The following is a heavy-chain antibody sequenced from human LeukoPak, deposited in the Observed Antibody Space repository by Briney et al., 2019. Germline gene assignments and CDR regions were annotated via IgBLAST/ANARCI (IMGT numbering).Heavy chain of an antibody. CDR1: GGSFGGYY. J-gene: IGHJ6*03. CDR3: ARPGGTAYYYYMDV. V-gene: IGHV4-34*01. D-gene: IGHD3-16*01. CDR2: INHSGST. Sequence: SETLSLTCAVYGGSFGGYYWSWIRQPPGKGLEWIGEINHSGSTNYNPSLKSRVTISVDTSKNQFSLKLSSVTAADTAVYYCARPGGTAYYYYMDVWGKGTTVTVSS.